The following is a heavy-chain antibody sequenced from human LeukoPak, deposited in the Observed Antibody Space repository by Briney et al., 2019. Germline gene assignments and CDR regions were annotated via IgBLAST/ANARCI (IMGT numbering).Heavy chain of an antibody. CDR2: IIPIFGTA. V-gene: IGHV1-69*05. CDR3: ARDVDSYYFDY. CDR1: GGTFSSYA. Sequence: ASVKVSCKASGGTFSSYAISWVRQAPGQGLEWMGRIIPIFGTANYAQKFQGRVTITTDESTSTAYMELSSLRSEDTAVYYCARDVDSYYFDYWGQGTLVTVSS. J-gene: IGHJ4*02. D-gene: IGHD2-15*01.